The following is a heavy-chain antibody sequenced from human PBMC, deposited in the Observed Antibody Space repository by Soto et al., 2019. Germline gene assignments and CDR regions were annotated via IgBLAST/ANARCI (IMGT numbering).Heavy chain of an antibody. V-gene: IGHV3-15*01. J-gene: IGHJ6*02. CDR3: STDIGLYGLDI. Sequence: EVQLVESGGGLVKAGESLRLSCAASGLSFTTAWMSWVRQAPGKGLEWVGRIKSETDGGTTDYAAPVKGRFTISRDDSRNTLYQQMNSMKTEDTDQDACSTDIGLYGLDIWGQCTTVTVSS. CDR1: GLSFTTAW. CDR2: IKSETDGGTT. D-gene: IGHD3-10*01.